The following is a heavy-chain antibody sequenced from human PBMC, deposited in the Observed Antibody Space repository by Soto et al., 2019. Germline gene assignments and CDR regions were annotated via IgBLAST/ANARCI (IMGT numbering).Heavy chain of an antibody. J-gene: IGHJ4*02. CDR1: GFTFSSYA. CDR3: ARATIRRFLEWLSPSFDY. V-gene: IGHV3-30-3*01. CDR2: ISYDGSNK. D-gene: IGHD3-3*01. Sequence: WGSLRLSCAASGFTFSSYAMHWVRQAPGKGLEWVAVISYDGSNKYYADSVKGRFTISRDNSKNTLYLQMNSLRAEDTAVYYCARATIRRFLEWLSPSFDYWGQGTLVTVSS.